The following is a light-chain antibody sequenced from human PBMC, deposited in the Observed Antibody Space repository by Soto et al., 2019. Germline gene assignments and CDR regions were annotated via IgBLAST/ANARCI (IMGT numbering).Light chain of an antibody. CDR2: DAS. CDR3: QQRNEWPLT. J-gene: IGKJ5*01. Sequence: EIVLTQSPVSLSLSPGERATLSCRASQSINRYLAWYQQKPGQAPRLFIYDASNRATGIPARFSGSASGTDFTLTISSLEPEDFAVYYCQQRNEWPLTFGQGTRLEIK. V-gene: IGKV3-11*01. CDR1: QSINRY.